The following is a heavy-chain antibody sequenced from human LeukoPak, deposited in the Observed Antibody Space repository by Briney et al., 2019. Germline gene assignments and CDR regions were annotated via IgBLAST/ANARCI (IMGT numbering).Heavy chain of an antibody. CDR2: IGTDGSST. V-gene: IGHV3-74*01. Sequence: HPGGSLRLSCAASGFNFSNYWMHWVRQVPGKGLVWVSRIGTDGSSTTYADYVKGRFTISRDNAKNTLYLQMNSLRAEDTAVYYCARDKDGGNSNAFDIWGQGTLVTVSS. D-gene: IGHD4-23*01. CDR1: GFNFSNYW. CDR3: ARDKDGGNSNAFDI. J-gene: IGHJ3*02.